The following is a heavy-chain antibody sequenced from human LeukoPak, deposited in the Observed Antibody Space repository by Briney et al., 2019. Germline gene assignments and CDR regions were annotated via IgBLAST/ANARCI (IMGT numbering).Heavy chain of an antibody. CDR1: GFTFSDSY. V-gene: IGHV3-11*01. CDR3: SRDPRNNDY. Sequence: GGSLRLSCAASGFTFSDSYMTWIRQAPGKGLELLSCISGSLSDVNYIDSVRGRFTISRDNAKNSLYLHMNSLTVEDTAVYYCSRDPRNNDYWGQGTLVTVSS. J-gene: IGHJ4*02. CDR2: ISGSLSDV.